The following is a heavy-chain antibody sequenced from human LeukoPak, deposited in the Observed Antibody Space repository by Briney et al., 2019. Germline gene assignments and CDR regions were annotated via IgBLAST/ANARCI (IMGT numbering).Heavy chain of an antibody. D-gene: IGHD4-17*01. CDR1: GFTISSHG. V-gene: IGHV3-30*03. J-gene: IGHJ4*02. CDR2: ISYDGNSK. CDR3: ARAGGSTVSHSDY. Sequence: PGGSLRLSCAVSGFTISSHGMHWVRQAPGKGLEWVAMISYDGNSKYYGDSVKGRFTISKDNAKNSLYLQMNSLRAEDTAVYYCARAGGSTVSHSDYWGQGTLVTVSS.